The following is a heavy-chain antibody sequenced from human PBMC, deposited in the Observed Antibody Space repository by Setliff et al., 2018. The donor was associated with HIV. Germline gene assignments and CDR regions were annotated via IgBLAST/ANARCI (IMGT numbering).Heavy chain of an antibody. Sequence: PSETLSLTCTVSGGSINSSTYYWGWIRQPPGKGLEWIGSFYYSGRTYYSPSLRSRVTISVDTSKNQFSLRLSSVTAADTAVYYCATGPVCDHDWGQGTLVTVSS. CDR3: ATGPVCDHD. CDR2: FYYSGRT. D-gene: IGHD2-8*01. V-gene: IGHV4-39*01. J-gene: IGHJ4*02. CDR1: GGSINSSTYY.